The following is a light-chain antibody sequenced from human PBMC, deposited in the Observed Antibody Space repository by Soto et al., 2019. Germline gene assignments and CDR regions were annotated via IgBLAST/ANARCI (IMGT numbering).Light chain of an antibody. J-gene: IGKJ5*01. Sequence: VVDQSPNSLALALGEKGTISRQSHPALFYRADNKNYLAWFQQKPGQPPKLLIYWASTRHSGVPDRFTGSGSGTEFTLTISSLQAEDAATYYCQQYYHNPVTFGQGTRLEIK. CDR1: PALFYRADNKNY. CDR3: QQYYHNPVT. V-gene: IGKV4-1*01. CDR2: WAS.